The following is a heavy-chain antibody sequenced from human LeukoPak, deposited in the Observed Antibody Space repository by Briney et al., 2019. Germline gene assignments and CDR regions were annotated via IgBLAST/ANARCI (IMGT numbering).Heavy chain of an antibody. CDR1: GFSLSTSGVC. D-gene: IGHD1-26*01. J-gene: IGHJ3*02. V-gene: IGHV2-70*11. Sequence: SGPALVKPTQTPTLTCTFSGFSLSTSGVCVSWIRQPPGKALEWLARIDWDDDKYYSTSLKTRLTISKDTSKNQVVLTMTNMDPVDTATYYCARMSGELLQSFDIWGQGTMVTVSS. CDR3: ARMSGELLQSFDI. CDR2: IDWDDDK.